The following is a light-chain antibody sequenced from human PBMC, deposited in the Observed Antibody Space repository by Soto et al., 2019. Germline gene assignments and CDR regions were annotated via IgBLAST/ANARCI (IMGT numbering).Light chain of an antibody. V-gene: IGKV1-27*01. Sequence: DIRMTQSPSSLSASVGDRVTITCRASQGISNYLAWYQQQPGKVPKLLIYVASTLQSGVPSRFSGSGSGTDFTLTISSLQPEDVATYYCQKYNSAPCTVGQGTKVEIK. J-gene: IGKJ1*01. CDR2: VAS. CDR3: QKYNSAPCT. CDR1: QGISNY.